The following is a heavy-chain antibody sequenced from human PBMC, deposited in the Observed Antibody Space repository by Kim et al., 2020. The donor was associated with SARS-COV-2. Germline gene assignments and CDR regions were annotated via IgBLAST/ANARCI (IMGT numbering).Heavy chain of an antibody. CDR1: GFTFSSYD. D-gene: IGHD3-10*01. V-gene: IGHV3-48*03. CDR2: ISRSGSTT. J-gene: IGHJ4*02. Sequence: GGSLRLSCAASGFTFSSYDMTWVRQAPGKGLEWVSSISRSGSTTYYADSVKGRFTISRDNAKNSLFLQMNSLRAEDTAVYYCARDNPGVDCWGQGTLVTVSS. CDR3: ARDNPGVDC.